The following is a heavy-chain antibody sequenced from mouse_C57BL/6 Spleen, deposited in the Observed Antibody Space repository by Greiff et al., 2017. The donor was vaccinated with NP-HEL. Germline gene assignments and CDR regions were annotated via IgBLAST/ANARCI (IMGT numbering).Heavy chain of an antibody. Sequence: VQLKESGPGLVKPSQSLSLTCSVTGYSITSGYYWNWIRQFPGNKLEWMGYISYDGSNNYNPSLKNRISITRDTSKNQFFLKLNSVTTEDTATYYCAAIYYDYDGAYYFDYWGQGTTLTVSS. CDR3: AAIYYDYDGAYYFDY. J-gene: IGHJ2*01. CDR1: GYSITSGYY. D-gene: IGHD2-4*01. V-gene: IGHV3-6*01. CDR2: ISYDGSN.